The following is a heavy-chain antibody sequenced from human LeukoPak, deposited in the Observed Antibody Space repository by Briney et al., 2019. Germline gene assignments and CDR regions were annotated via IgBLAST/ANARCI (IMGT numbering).Heavy chain of an antibody. V-gene: IGHV3-74*01. D-gene: IGHD3-10*01. Sequence: GGSLRLSCAASGFTFSSYWMHWVRQAPGKGLVWVSRINSDGSSTSYADSVKGRFTISRDNAKNTLYLQMNSLRAEDTAVYYCARGGSGSLDFDYWGQGTLVTVSS. J-gene: IGHJ4*02. CDR3: ARGGSGSLDFDY. CDR2: INSDGSST. CDR1: GFTFSSYW.